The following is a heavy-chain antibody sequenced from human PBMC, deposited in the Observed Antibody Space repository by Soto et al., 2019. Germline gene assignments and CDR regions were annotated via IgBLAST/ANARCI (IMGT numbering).Heavy chain of an antibody. CDR3: AKDRTVAARNFDY. CDR1: GFTFSSYG. J-gene: IGHJ4*02. V-gene: IGHV3-30*18. D-gene: IGHD6-6*01. Sequence: RLSCAASGFTFSSYGMHWVRQAPGKGLEWVAVISYDGSNKYYADSVKGRFTISRDNSKNTLYLQMNSLRAEDTAVYYCAKDRTVAARNFDYWGQGTQVTVSS. CDR2: ISYDGSNK.